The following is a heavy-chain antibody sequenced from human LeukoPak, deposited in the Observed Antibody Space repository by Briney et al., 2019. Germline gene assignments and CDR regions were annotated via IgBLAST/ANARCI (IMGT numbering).Heavy chain of an antibody. CDR3: ARRGNRLAGAGTDY. V-gene: IGHV3-7*03. J-gene: IGHJ4*02. CDR1: GFTFSSYW. Sequence: GALILSCAASGFTFSSYWMSWVRQAPGKGLEWVANIKQDGSEKYYVDSVKGRFTISRDNAKNSLFLQMNSLRAEDTAVYYCARRGNRLAGAGTDYWGQGTLVTVS. D-gene: IGHD6-13*01. CDR2: IKQDGSEK.